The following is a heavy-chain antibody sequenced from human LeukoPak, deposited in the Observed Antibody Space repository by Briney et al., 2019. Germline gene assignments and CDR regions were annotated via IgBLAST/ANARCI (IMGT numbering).Heavy chain of an antibody. CDR2: ISSSSSYI. V-gene: IGHV3-21*01. CDR3: ARDNNVVVVAATLYYFDY. J-gene: IGHJ4*02. D-gene: IGHD2-15*01. CDR1: EFTFSSYS. Sequence: GGSLRLSCAASEFTFSSYSMNWVRQAPGKGLEWVSSISSSSSYIYYADSVKGRFTISRDNATNSLYREMNSLRAEDTAVYYCARDNNVVVVAATLYYFDYWGQGTLVTVSS.